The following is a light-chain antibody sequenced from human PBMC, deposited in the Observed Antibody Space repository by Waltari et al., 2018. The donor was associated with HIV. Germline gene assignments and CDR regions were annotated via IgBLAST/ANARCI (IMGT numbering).Light chain of an antibody. V-gene: IGLV1-44*01. CDR2: SNN. J-gene: IGLJ1*01. CDR1: SPNIGSNT. Sequence: QSVLTQPPSASGTPGQRVTISCSGSSPNIGSNTVNWYQQLPGTTPKLLSYSNNQRPSGVPDRCSGSKSGTSASLAISGLQSEDEADYYCAAWDDSLNGHYVFGTGTKVTVL. CDR3: AAWDDSLNGHYV.